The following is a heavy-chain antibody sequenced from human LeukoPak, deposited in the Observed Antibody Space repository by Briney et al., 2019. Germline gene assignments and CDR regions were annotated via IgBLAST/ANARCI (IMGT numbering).Heavy chain of an antibody. V-gene: IGHV3-21*01. CDR3: ASGYYFDY. CDR2: ISSSSSYI. J-gene: IGHJ4*02. Sequence: KPGGSLRLSCAASGFTFSSYSMNWVRRAPGKGREWVLSISSSSSYIYYADSVKGRFTISRDNAKNSLCLQMNSLRAEDTAVYYCASGYYFDYWGQGTLVTVSS. CDR1: GFTFSSYS. D-gene: IGHD2-2*03.